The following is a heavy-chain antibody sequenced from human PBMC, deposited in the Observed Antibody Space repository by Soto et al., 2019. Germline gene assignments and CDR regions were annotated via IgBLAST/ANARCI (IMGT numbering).Heavy chain of an antibody. CDR1: GGTFSSYA. CDR3: ARDGGYCSGGSCYSLYYYYGMDV. J-gene: IGHJ6*02. D-gene: IGHD2-15*01. Sequence: ASVKVSCKASGGTFSSYAISWVRQAPGQGLEWMGGIIPIFGTANYAQKFQGRVTITADESTSTAYMELSSLRSEDTAVYYCARDGGYCSGGSCYSLYYYYGMDVWGQGTTVTVSS. CDR2: IIPIFGTA. V-gene: IGHV1-69*13.